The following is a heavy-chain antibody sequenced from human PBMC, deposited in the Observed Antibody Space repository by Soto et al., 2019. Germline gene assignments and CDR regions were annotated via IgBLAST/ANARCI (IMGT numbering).Heavy chain of an antibody. J-gene: IGHJ4*02. CDR2: ISSSSSYT. V-gene: IGHV3-11*06. CDR3: ARDGYDYVWGSYRWRNFDY. Sequence: PGGSLRLSCAASGFTFSDYYMSWIRQAPGKGLEWVSYISSSSSYTNYADSVKGRFTISRDNAKNALYLQMNSLRAEDTAVYYCARDGYDYVWGSYRWRNFDYWGQGTLVTVSS. D-gene: IGHD3-16*02. CDR1: GFTFSDYY.